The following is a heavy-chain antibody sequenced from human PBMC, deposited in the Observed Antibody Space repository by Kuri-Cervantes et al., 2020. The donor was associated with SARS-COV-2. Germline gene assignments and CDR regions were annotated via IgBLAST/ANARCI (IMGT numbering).Heavy chain of an antibody. CDR1: GGSISSYY. D-gene: IGHD2-2*02. CDR3: AREAGLGVVVVPAAIYGHWYFDL. Sequence: GSLRLSCTVSGGSISSYYWSWIRQPAGKGLEWIGRIYTSGSTNYNPSLKSRVTMSVDTSKNQFSLKLSSVTAADTAVYYCAREAGLGVVVVPAAIYGHWYFDLWGRGTLVTVSS. V-gene: IGHV4-4*07. CDR2: IYTSGST. J-gene: IGHJ2*01.